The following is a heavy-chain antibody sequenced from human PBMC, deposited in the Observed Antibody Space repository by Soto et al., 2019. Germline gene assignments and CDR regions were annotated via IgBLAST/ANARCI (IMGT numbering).Heavy chain of an antibody. J-gene: IGHJ3*02. CDR2: IYHSGST. Sequence: SLTCAVSGGSISRGGYSWSWIRQPPGKGLEWIGYIYHSGSTYYNPSLKSRVTISVDRSKNQFSLKLSSVTAADTAVYYCARLEGGGAFDIWCQGPLVT. D-gene: IGHD2-15*01. CDR3: ARLEGGGAFDI. V-gene: IGHV4-30-2*01. CDR1: GGSISRGGYS.